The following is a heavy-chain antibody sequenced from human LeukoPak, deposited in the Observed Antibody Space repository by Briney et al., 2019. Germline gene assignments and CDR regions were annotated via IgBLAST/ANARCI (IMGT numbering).Heavy chain of an antibody. V-gene: IGHV3-23*01. Sequence: PGGSLRLSRAASGFTFSNYAMSWVRQAPGKGLEWVSSISASGITTYYADSVRGRFTIFRDNSENTLFLQMNSLRADDTAVYYCAKERGVGATTGSLATFDNWGQGTLVTVSS. CDR2: ISASGITT. J-gene: IGHJ4*02. D-gene: IGHD1-26*01. CDR1: GFTFSNYA. CDR3: AKERGVGATTGSLATFDN.